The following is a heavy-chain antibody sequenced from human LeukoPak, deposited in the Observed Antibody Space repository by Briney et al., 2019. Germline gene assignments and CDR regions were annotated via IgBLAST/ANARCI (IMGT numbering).Heavy chain of an antibody. V-gene: IGHV3-66*01. CDR3: ARDGQQLAIAFDY. CDR1: GFTVSSNY. Sequence: GSLRLSCAASGFTVSSNYMSWVRQAPGKGLEWVSVIYSGGSTYYADSVKGRFTISRDNSKNTLYLQMNSLRAEDTAVYYCARDGQQLAIAFDYWGQGTLVTVSS. CDR2: IYSGGST. D-gene: IGHD6-13*01. J-gene: IGHJ4*02.